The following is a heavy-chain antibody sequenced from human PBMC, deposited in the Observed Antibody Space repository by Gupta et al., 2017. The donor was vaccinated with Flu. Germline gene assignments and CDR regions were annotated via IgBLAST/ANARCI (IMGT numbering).Heavy chain of an antibody. J-gene: IGHJ4*02. CDR3: AKVHSSGGAAFDY. V-gene: IGHV3-74*01. CDR2: INNDAITT. CDR1: GFPFSSYW. Sequence: EVHLVESGGGLVQPGGSLRPSGAASGFPFSSYWLHWVRQAPGKGLVWVARINNDAITTNYADSVRGRFTVSRDNAKNTLYLQMDSLRVEDTAVYYCAKVHSSGGAAFDYWGLGTQVTVSS. D-gene: IGHD3-10*01.